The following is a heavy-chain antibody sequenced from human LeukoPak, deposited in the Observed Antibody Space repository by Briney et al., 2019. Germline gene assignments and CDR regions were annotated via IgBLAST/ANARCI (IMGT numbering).Heavy chain of an antibody. CDR2: INPNSGGT. Sequence: ASVKVSCKASGYTFTGYYMHWVRQAPGQGLEWMGWINPNSGGTNYAQKFQDRVTMTRDTSISTAYMELSRLRSDDTAVYYCASIIAAAGNTRITRGYWGQGTLVTVSS. CDR1: GYTFTGYY. D-gene: IGHD6-13*01. J-gene: IGHJ4*02. CDR3: ASIIAAAGNTRITRGY. V-gene: IGHV1-2*02.